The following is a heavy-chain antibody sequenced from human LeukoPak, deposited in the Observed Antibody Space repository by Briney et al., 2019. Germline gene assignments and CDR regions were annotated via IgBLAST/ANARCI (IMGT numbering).Heavy chain of an antibody. CDR2: ISAYNGNT. CDR3: ANSPSGLGLFDP. Sequence: ASVKGSCKASGYTFTSYGISWVRQAPGQGLEWMGWISAYNGNTNYAQKLQGRVTMTTDTSTSTAYMELRSPRSDDTAVYYCANSPSGLGLFDPWGQGTLVTVSS. V-gene: IGHV1-18*01. CDR1: GYTFTSYG. D-gene: IGHD5-12*01. J-gene: IGHJ5*02.